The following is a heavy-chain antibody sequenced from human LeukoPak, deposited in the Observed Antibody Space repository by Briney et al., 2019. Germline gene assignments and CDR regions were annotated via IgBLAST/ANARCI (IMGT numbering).Heavy chain of an antibody. J-gene: IGHJ4*02. Sequence: GGSLRLSCAASGFTFSNSDMNWVHQAPGKGLEWVSGVSWNGSRTHYADSVKGRFIISRDNSRNTLYLQMNSLRAEDTAVYYCAREGPRGNSQFDYWGQGTLVTVSS. CDR3: AREGPRGNSQFDY. D-gene: IGHD2/OR15-2a*01. V-gene: IGHV3-35*01. CDR2: VSWNGSRT. CDR1: GFTFSNSD.